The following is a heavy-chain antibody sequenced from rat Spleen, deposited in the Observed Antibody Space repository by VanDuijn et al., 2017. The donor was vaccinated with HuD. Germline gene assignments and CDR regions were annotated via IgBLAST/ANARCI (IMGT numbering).Heavy chain of an antibody. V-gene: IGHV5S13*01. Sequence: EVQLVESGGGLVQPGRSLKLSCAASGFTFSSSGMAWVRQSPTKVLEWVASISTGGGNTYYRDSVKGRFTISRDNAKSTLSLQMDSLRSEDTATYYCTRGYVMDAWGQGASVTVSS. CDR1: GFTFSSSG. J-gene: IGHJ4*01. CDR3: TRGYVMDA. CDR2: ISTGGGNT.